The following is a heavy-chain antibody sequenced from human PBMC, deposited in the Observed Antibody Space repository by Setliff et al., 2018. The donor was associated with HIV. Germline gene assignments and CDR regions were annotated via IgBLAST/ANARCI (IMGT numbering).Heavy chain of an antibody. D-gene: IGHD1-26*01. CDR1: GGSISSTSHY. CDR2: IYYSGST. J-gene: IGHJ3*02. CDR3: ARHSGRLPDRYAFDI. Sequence: NPSETLSLTCIVSGGSISSTSHYWGWVRQPPGKGLEWIGTIYYSGSTYYNSSLKSRVTMSVDTSKNLFSLRLSSVTAADTAVYYCARHSGRLPDRYAFDIWGQGTMVTVSS. V-gene: IGHV4-39*01.